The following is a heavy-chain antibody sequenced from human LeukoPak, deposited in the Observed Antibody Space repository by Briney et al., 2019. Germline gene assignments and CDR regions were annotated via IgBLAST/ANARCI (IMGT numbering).Heavy chain of an antibody. CDR1: GDSMNEYY. D-gene: IGHD6-19*01. Sequence: SETLSLTCTVSGDSMNEYYWSWVRQPPGKGLELIGYVFYTGRTNYRPSLKNRVTISLDTSKNQFSLRLSSVTAADTAVYYCARVRPSSGWSDDAFDIWGQGTMVTVSS. CDR2: VFYTGRT. J-gene: IGHJ3*02. V-gene: IGHV4-59*01. CDR3: ARVRPSSGWSDDAFDI.